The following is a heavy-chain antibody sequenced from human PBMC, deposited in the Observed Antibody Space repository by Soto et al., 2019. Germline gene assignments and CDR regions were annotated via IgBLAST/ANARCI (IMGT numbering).Heavy chain of an antibody. CDR2: ISGSGGST. D-gene: IGHD3-3*01. CDR3: AKGRTITIWATPSLDY. CDR1: GFTFSSYA. J-gene: IGHJ4*02. V-gene: IGHV3-23*01. Sequence: PGGSLRLSCAASGFTFSSYAMSWVRQAPGKGLEWVSAISGSGGSTYYADSVKGRFTISRDNSKNTLYLQMNSLRAEDTAVYYCAKGRTITIWATPSLDYWGQGTLVTVSS.